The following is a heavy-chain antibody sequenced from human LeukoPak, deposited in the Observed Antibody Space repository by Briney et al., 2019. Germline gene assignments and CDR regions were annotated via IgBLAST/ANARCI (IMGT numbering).Heavy chain of an antibody. CDR1: GYIFTGHY. CDR3: ARGLLRELLGLDY. V-gene: IGHV1-2*02. CDR2: MNPDSGGT. Sequence: GASVKVSCKTSGYIFTGHYMHWVRQAPGQGPEWMGWMNPDSGGTNYAQNFRGRVTMTRDTSTTTAYMELSGLTSEDTAVYYCARGLLRELLGLDYWGQGTLVTVSS. D-gene: IGHD3-10*01. J-gene: IGHJ4*02.